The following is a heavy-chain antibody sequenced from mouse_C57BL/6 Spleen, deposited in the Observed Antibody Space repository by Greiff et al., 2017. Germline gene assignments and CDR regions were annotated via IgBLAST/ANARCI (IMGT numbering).Heavy chain of an antibody. V-gene: IGHV1-69*01. CDR3: ARGGGSNSFAY. J-gene: IGHJ3*01. Sequence: QVQLQQPGAELVMPGASVKLSCKASGYTFTSYWMHWVKQRPGQGLEWIGEIDPSDSYTNYNQKFKGKSTLTVDKSSSTAYMQLSSLTSEDSAVYDCARGGGSNSFAYWGQGTLVTVSA. D-gene: IGHD1-1*02. CDR2: IDPSDSYT. CDR1: GYTFTSYW.